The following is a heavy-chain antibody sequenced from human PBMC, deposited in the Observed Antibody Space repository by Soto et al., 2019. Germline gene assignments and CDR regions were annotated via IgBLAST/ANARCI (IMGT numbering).Heavy chain of an antibody. CDR3: ALVLTWVSGWLPHAFDI. CDR1: GYTLTELS. V-gene: IGHV1-24*01. Sequence: QVQLVQSGAEVKKPGASVKVSCKVSGYTLTELSMHWVRQAPGKGLEWMGGFDPEDGETIYAQKFQSRVTMTEDTATDTAYMERSSLRSEDTAVYYCALVLTWVSGWLPHAFDIWCQGTMVTVSS. D-gene: IGHD2-8*01. CDR2: FDPEDGET. J-gene: IGHJ3*02.